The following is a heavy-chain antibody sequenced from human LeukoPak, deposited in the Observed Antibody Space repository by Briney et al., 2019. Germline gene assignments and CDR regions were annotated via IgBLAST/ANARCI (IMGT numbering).Heavy chain of an antibody. J-gene: IGHJ4*02. Sequence: GGSLRLSCAASGFTFITYSMNWVRQAPGKGLEWVSYISSSSNTIYYADSVKGRFTISRDNAKNSLYLQMNSLRAEDTAVYYCARVNSEAFFDYWGQGTLVTVSS. CDR3: ARVNSEAFFDY. CDR2: ISSSSNTI. D-gene: IGHD1-7*01. V-gene: IGHV3-48*04. CDR1: GFTFITYS.